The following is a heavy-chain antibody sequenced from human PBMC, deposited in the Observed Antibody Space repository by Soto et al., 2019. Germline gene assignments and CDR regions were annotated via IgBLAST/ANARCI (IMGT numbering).Heavy chain of an antibody. J-gene: IGHJ6*03. Sequence: RGSLRLSCAASGFTFSSYSMNWVRQAPGKGLEWVSSISSSSSYIYYADSVKGRFTISRDNAKNSLYLQMNSLRAEDTAVYYCARGVYYDFVYYYMDVWGKGTTVTVS. CDR1: GFTFSSYS. V-gene: IGHV3-21*01. D-gene: IGHD3-3*01. CDR3: ARGVYYDFVYYYMDV. CDR2: ISSSSSYI.